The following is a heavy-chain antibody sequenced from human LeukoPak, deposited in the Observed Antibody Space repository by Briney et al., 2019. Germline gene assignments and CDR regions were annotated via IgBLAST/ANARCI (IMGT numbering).Heavy chain of an antibody. V-gene: IGHV1-69*04. Sequence: SVKVSCKASGGTFSSYAISWVRQAPGQGLEWMGRIIPILGIANYAQKFQGRVTITADKSTSTAYMELSSLRSEDTAVYYCARGWGTWFVEVSWFDPWGQGTLVTVSS. J-gene: IGHJ5*02. CDR2: IIPILGIA. CDR3: ARGWGTWFVEVSWFDP. D-gene: IGHD3-22*01. CDR1: GGTFSSYA.